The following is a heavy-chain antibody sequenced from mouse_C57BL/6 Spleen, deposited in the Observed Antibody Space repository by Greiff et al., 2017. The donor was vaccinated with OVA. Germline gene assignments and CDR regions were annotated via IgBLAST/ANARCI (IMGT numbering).Heavy chain of an antibody. CDR2: IYPGDGDT. D-gene: IGHD2-4*01. CDR3: ARGGINYAMDY. CDR1: GYAFSSSW. V-gene: IGHV1-82*01. J-gene: IGHJ4*01. Sequence: QVQLQQSGPELVKPGASVKISCKASGYAFSSSWMNWVKQRPGQGLEWIGRIYPGDGDTNYNGKFKGKATLTADKSSSTAYMQLSSLTSEDSAVYFCARGGINYAMDYWGQGTSVTVSS.